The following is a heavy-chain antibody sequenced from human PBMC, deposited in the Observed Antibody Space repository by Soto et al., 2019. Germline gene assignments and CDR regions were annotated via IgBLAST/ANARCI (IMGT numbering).Heavy chain of an antibody. CDR2: IYFSGST. CDR1: GASVSSGSHY. V-gene: IGHV4-61*03. CDR3: ARGIGYQLLAGYDP. J-gene: IGHJ5*02. D-gene: IGHD2-2*01. Sequence: SETLSLTCNVSGASVSSGSHYWSWTRQPPGKGLEWIGHIYFSGSTKYNPSLKSRVTFSVDKSIRTAYLQWSSLKASDSAMYFCARGIGYQLLAGYDPWGQGTLVTVSS.